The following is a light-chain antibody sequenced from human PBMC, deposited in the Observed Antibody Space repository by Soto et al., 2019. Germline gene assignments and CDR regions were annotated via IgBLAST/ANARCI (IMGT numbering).Light chain of an antibody. CDR3: QQFVMSPPGYT. Sequence: EIVLTQSPGTLSLSPGERATLSCRASQSVSGTYLAWYQHRSGQAPRLLIYGASNRATGIPDRFSGYGSGTDFTLTVSRLEPEDSAVYYCQQFVMSPPGYTLGQGTKLEIK. J-gene: IGKJ2*01. V-gene: IGKV3-20*01. CDR2: GAS. CDR1: QSVSGTY.